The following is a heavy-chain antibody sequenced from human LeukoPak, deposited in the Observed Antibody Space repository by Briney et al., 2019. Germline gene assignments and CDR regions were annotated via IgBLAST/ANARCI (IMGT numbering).Heavy chain of an antibody. D-gene: IGHD2-15*01. Sequence: AGGSLRLPCAASGSTFSSYWMSWVRQAPGKGLEWVANIKEDGSEKYYVDSVTGRFTISRDNAKNSLNLQMNSLRAEDTAVYYCARYRSGGSCYDYWGQGTLVTVSS. CDR1: GSTFSSYW. J-gene: IGHJ4*02. V-gene: IGHV3-7*01. CDR2: IKEDGSEK. CDR3: ARYRSGGSCYDY.